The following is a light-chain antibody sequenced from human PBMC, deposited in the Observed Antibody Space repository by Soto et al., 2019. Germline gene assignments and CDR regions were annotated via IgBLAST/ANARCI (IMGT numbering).Light chain of an antibody. Sequence: DIQVTQSPPSMAASVGDRVTITCRASQDIGNWMTWYQQKPGKAPKLLIYSASTLVRGVPSRFSGSGSGTEFTLTISGLQPEDSLTYYCQQAKSFPITFGQGTRLGIK. J-gene: IGKJ5*01. CDR1: QDIGNW. CDR2: SAS. V-gene: IGKV1-12*01. CDR3: QQAKSFPIT.